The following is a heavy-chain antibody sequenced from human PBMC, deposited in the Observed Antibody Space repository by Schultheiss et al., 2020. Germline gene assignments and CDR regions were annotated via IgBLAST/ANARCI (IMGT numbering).Heavy chain of an antibody. V-gene: IGHV4-31*03. J-gene: IGHJ5*02. D-gene: IGHD6-13*01. Sequence: SCTVSGGSISSGGYYWSWIRQHPGKGLEWIGYIYYSGSTYYNPSLKSRVTISVDTSKNQFSLKLSSVTAADTAVYYCARLSSSWYANWFDPWGQGTLVTVSS. CDR2: IYYSGST. CDR1: GGSISSGGYY. CDR3: ARLSSSWYANWFDP.